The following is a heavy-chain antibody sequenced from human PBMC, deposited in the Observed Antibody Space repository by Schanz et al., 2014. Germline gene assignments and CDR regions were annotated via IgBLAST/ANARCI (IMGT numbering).Heavy chain of an antibody. Sequence: QVQLVESGGGLVKPGGSLRLSCAASGFTFSDYYMSWIRQAPGKGLEWVSTIASGGSHTFYADSVKGRFTISRDKSKNTLHLQMNSLRAEDTAVYYCARGSAIAAQDGTWFDPWGQGTLVTVSS. CDR1: GFTFSDYY. J-gene: IGHJ5*02. D-gene: IGHD6-13*01. CDR2: IASGGSHT. V-gene: IGHV3-11*05. CDR3: ARGSAIAAQDGTWFDP.